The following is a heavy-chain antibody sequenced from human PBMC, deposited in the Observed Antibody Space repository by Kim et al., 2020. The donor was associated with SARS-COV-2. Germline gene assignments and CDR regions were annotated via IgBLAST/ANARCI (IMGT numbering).Heavy chain of an antibody. CDR3: ARSLLGSLVGGWY. V-gene: IGHV1-18*01. J-gene: IGHJ4*02. Sequence: ASVKVSCKTSGYTFTSYGLSWVRRAPGQGLEWVGWISGYNGNINYAQKFQGRVTLTTDISTNTGYMELRSLTSDDTAVYYCARSLLGSLVGGWYWGQGTQVTVSS. D-gene: IGHD6-19*01. CDR2: ISGYNGNI. CDR1: GYTFTSYG.